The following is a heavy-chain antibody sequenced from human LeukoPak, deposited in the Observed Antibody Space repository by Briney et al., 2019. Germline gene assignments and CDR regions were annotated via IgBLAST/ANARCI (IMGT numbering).Heavy chain of an antibody. J-gene: IGHJ6*02. CDR2: IIPIFGTA. CDR3: AREGNYDILTGYYYYYYGMDV. Sequence: SVKVSCKASGGTFSSYAISWVRQAPGQGLEWMGGIIPIFGTANYAQKFQGRVTITADESTSTAYMELSSLRSEDTAVYYCAREGNYDILTGYYYYYYGMDVWGQGTTVTVSS. D-gene: IGHD3-9*01. CDR1: GGTFSSYA. V-gene: IGHV1-69*13.